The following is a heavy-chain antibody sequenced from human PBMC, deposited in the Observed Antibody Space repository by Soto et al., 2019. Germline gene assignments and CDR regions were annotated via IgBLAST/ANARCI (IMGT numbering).Heavy chain of an antibody. CDR3: ARARQRYPSLSNWFDP. V-gene: IGHV3-33*01. Sequence: QVQLVESGGGVVQPGRSLRLSCAASGFTFSSYGMHWVRQAPGKGLEWVAVIWYDGSNKYYADSVKGRFTISRDNSKNTLYLQMNSLRAEDTAVYYCARARQRYPSLSNWFDPWGQGTLVTVSS. D-gene: IGHD4-17*01. CDR2: IWYDGSNK. CDR1: GFTFSSYG. J-gene: IGHJ5*02.